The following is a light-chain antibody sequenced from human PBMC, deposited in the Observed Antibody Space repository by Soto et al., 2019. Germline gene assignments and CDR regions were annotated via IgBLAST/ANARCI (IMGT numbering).Light chain of an antibody. CDR3: QESYSHLWGT. Sequence: DIQMTQSPSSLSASVGDRVTITCRKSQSINTYLNWYQQKPGKAPKVLIYGASTLKSGVPLRFSGSGSGTDFTLTISSLEPEDFATYFCQESYSHLWGTCGQGTKVDIK. V-gene: IGKV1-39*01. CDR2: GAS. CDR1: QSINTY. J-gene: IGKJ1*01.